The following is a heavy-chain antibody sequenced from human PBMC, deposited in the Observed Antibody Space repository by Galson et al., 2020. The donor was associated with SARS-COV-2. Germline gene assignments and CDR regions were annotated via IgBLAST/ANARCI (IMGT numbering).Heavy chain of an antibody. CDR2: IYHSGST. V-gene: IGHV4-38-2*02. CDR3: ARFLPAATPFDY. CDR1: GYSISSGYY. J-gene: IGHJ4*02. Sequence: SETLSLTCTVSGYSISSGYYWGWIRQPPGKGLEWIGSIYHSGSTYYNPSLKSRVTISVDTSKNRFSLKLSSVTAADTAVYYCARFLPAATPFDYWGQGTLVTVSS. D-gene: IGHD2-2*01.